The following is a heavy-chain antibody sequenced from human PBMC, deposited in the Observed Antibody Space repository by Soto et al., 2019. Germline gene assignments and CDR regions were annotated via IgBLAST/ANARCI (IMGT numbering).Heavy chain of an antibody. CDR2: ISGSGGVT. Sequence: AGGSLRLSCAASGFTFSSYAMSWVRQAPGKGLEWVSVISGSGGVTYYADSVKGRFSISRDNSKNTLYLQMNSLRAEDTAVYYCAKDRSLSWYSSGWYPDAFDIWGQGTMVTVSS. CDR3: AKDRSLSWYSSGWYPDAFDI. J-gene: IGHJ3*02. V-gene: IGHV3-23*01. D-gene: IGHD6-19*01. CDR1: GFTFSSYA.